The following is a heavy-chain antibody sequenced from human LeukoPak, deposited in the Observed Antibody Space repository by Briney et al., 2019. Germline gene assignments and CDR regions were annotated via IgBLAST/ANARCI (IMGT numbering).Heavy chain of an antibody. J-gene: IGHJ6*02. D-gene: IGHD1-26*01. CDR1: GGSISSSSYS. CDR3: ARLYSGSYYYGMDV. Sequence: SETLSLTCTVSGGSISSSSYSWGWIRQPPGKGLEWIGCIYYSGSTYYNPSLKSRVTISVDTSKNQFSLKLSSVTAADTVVYYCARLYSGSYYYGMDVWGQGTTVTVSS. V-gene: IGHV4-39*07. CDR2: IYYSGST.